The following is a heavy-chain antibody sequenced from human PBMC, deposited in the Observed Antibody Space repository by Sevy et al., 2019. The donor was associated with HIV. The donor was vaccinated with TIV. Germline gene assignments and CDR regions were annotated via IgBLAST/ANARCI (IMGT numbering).Heavy chain of an antibody. CDR2: IYPGDSDT. J-gene: IGHJ6*02. Sequence: GESLKISCKGSGYSFTSYWIGWVRQMPGKGLEWMGIIYPGDSDTRYSPSFQGQVTISADKSISTAYLQWSSLKASDTAMYYCPRHARVGAMVKYGMDVWGQGTTVTVSS. CDR3: PRHARVGAMVKYGMDV. CDR1: GYSFTSYW. D-gene: IGHD1-26*01. V-gene: IGHV5-51*01.